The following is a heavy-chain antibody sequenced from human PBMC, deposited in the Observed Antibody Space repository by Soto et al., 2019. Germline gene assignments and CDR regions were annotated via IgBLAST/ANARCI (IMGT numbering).Heavy chain of an antibody. CDR1: GYTFTSYY. Sequence: QVQLVQSGAEVKKPGASVKVSCKASGYTFTSYYMHWVRQAPGQGLEWMGIINPSGGSTSYAQKFPVRVPMTRDTSTSTVHMELSSLRSEDTAVYYCASIVVVPAAAVPRGMDVWGQGTTVTVSS. D-gene: IGHD2-2*01. V-gene: IGHV1-46*03. CDR2: INPSGGST. CDR3: ASIVVVPAAAVPRGMDV. J-gene: IGHJ6*02.